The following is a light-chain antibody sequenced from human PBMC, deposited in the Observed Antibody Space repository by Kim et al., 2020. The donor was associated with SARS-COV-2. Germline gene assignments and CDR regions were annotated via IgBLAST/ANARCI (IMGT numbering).Light chain of an antibody. J-gene: IGLJ2*01. CDR1: SGDIANKH. V-gene: IGLV6-57*02. CDR3: QSCDSSNQVV. Sequence: KTVTIACTCSSGDIANKHVQWYQQRPGSAPTTLIYESIYRPSGVPSRFSGSIDRASNAVSLTISGLQIEDEADYYCQSCDSSNQVVFGGGTKVTVL. CDR2: ESI.